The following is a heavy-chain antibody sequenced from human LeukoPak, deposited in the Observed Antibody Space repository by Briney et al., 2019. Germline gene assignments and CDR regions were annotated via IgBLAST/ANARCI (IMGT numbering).Heavy chain of an antibody. V-gene: IGHV3-21*04. CDR1: GFTFSSYS. CDR3: AKDAYYDSSGYCLKFDY. J-gene: IGHJ4*02. CDR2: ISSSSSYI. D-gene: IGHD3-22*01. Sequence: PGGSLRLSCAASGFTFSSYSMNWVRQAPGKGLEWVSSISSSSSYIYYADSVKGRFTISRDNSKNTLYLQMNSLRAEDTAVYYCAKDAYYDSSGYCLKFDYWGQGTLVTVSS.